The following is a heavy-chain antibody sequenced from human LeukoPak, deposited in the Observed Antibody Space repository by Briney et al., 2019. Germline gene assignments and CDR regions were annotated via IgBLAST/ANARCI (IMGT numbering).Heavy chain of an antibody. D-gene: IGHD3-9*01. CDR1: GGSISSYY. CDR2: IYYSGST. CDR3: ARDLLSYGMDV. Sequence: PSETLSLTCTVSGGSISSYYRSWIRQPPGKGLEWIGYIYYSGSTNYNPSLKSRVTISVDTSKNQLSLKLSSVTAADTAVYYCARDLLSYGMDVWGQGTTVTVSS. V-gene: IGHV4-59*01. J-gene: IGHJ6*02.